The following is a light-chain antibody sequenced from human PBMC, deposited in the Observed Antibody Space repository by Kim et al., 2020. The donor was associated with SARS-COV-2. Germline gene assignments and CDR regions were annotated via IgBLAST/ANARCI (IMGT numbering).Light chain of an antibody. V-gene: IGKV3-11*01. CDR3: QQRYDWPLP. J-gene: IGKJ4*01. CDR2: ETS. CDR1: QSVVNS. Sequence: LCPGERATLSCRASQSVVNSFAWFQQKPGQAPRLLFFETSNSDTGIPARFSGSGSGTVFTLTISSLEPEDFAVYYCQQRYDWPLPFGGGTKVDIK.